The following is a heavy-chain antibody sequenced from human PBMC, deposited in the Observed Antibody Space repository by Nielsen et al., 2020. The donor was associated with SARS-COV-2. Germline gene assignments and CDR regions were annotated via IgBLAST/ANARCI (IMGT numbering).Heavy chain of an antibody. J-gene: IGHJ6*02. CDR3: ARDLYVSSSSGDYYYYYGMDV. D-gene: IGHD6-6*01. CDR1: GDSIKSNTYY. V-gene: IGHV4-31*02. Sequence: SETLSLTCSVSGDSIKSNTYYWSWIRQHPGKGLEWIGYIYYSGSTYYNPSLKSRVTISKDTSGNQFFLKVNYVTAADTAVYYCARDLYVSSSSGDYYYYYGMDVWGQGTTVTVSS. CDR2: IYYSGST.